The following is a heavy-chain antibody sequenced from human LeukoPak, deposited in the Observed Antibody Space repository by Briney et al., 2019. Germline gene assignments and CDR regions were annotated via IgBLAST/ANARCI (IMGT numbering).Heavy chain of an antibody. CDR1: GFTFSTYN. V-gene: IGHV3-7*01. D-gene: IGHD1-14*01. J-gene: IGHJ6*03. Sequence: GGSLRLSCAASGFTFSTYNMNWVRQAPGKGLEWVANIKQDGSEKYYVDSVKGRFTISRDNAKNSLYLQMNSLRAEDTAVYYCARDNPRSYYYYMDVWGKGTTVTVSS. CDR3: ARDNPRSYYYYMDV. CDR2: IKQDGSEK.